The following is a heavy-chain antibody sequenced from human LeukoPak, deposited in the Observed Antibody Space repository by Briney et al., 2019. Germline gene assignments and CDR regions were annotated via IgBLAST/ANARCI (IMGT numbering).Heavy chain of an antibody. J-gene: IGHJ4*02. D-gene: IGHD2-15*01. CDR2: ISWNSGSI. CDR1: GFSFDDYA. Sequence: PGGSLRLSCAASGFSFDDYAMHWVRQAPGKGLEWVSDISWNSGSIGYADSVKGRFTISRDSSENTLYLQMNSLRAEDTAFYYCARSYCSGATCYPILFDNWGQGILVTVSS. CDR3: ARSYCSGATCYPILFDN. V-gene: IGHV3-9*01.